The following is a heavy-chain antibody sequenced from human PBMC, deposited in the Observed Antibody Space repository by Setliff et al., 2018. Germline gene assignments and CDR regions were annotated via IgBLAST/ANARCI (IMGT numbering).Heavy chain of an antibody. CDR3: AISTLSICSGGSCPNVFDV. V-gene: IGHV1-18*01. D-gene: IGHD2-15*01. CDR1: GYIFSSYG. CDR2: ISSYNTDIT. Sequence: ASVKVSCKASGYIFSSYGISWVRQAPGQGLQWMGWISSYNTDITNYAERFQGRITMTTDTSTSAAYMELRGLRSDDTAIYYCAISTLSICSGGSCPNVFDVWVPGTLVTVSS. J-gene: IGHJ3*01.